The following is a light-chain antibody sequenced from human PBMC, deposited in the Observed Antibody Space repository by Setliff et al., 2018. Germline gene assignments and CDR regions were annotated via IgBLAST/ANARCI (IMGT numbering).Light chain of an antibody. J-gene: IGLJ1*01. V-gene: IGLV2-14*01. CDR2: DVS. CDR1: SSDVGNYNY. CDR3: SSYTSSSTPYV. Sequence: ALTQPASVSGSPGQSITISCTGTSSDVGNYNYVSWYQQHPGKAPKLMIYDVSKRPSGVSNRFSGSKSGNTASLTISGLQAEDEADYYCSSYTSSSTPYVFGTGTKVTVL.